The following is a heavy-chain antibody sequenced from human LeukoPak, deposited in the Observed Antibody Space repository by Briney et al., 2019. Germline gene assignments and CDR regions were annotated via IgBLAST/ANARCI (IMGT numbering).Heavy chain of an antibody. CDR3: ARETREGGWYTYYFDY. V-gene: IGHV3-53*01. J-gene: IGHJ4*02. CDR2: IYSGGST. D-gene: IGHD6-19*01. Sequence: GGSLRLSCDASRFIVSGRDMRWLRQAPGKGLEWVSVIYSGGSTYYADSVKGRFTISRDNSKNTLYLQMNSLRAEDTAVYYCARETREGGWYTYYFDYWGQGTLVTVSS. CDR1: RFIVSGRD.